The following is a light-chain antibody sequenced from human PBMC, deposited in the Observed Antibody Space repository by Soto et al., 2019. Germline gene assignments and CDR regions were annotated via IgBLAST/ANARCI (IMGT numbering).Light chain of an antibody. CDR1: SSDIGSYNY. CDR2: DVS. J-gene: IGLJ3*02. CDR3: SSYGASSTL. Sequence: QSVLTQPASLSGYPGQSITISCTGTSSDIGSYNYVSWYQQHPGKAPKLMIFDVSYRPSGISDRFSSSKSGNTASLTISGLQPEDEADYYCSSYGASSTLFGGGNKVTVL. V-gene: IGLV2-14*03.